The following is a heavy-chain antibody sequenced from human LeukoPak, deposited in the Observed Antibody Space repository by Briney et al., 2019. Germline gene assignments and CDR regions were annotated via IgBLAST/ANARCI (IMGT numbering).Heavy chain of an antibody. CDR3: TRDSYSSGWLNDAFDI. J-gene: IGHJ3*02. V-gene: IGHV3-49*03. CDR1: GFTFGDYA. Sequence: PGGSLRLSCRPSGFTFGDYAMSWFRQAPGKGLEWVGFIRSKAYGGTIEYAASVKGRFTMSRDDSKSIAYLQMNSLKTEDTAVYYCTRDSYSSGWLNDAFDIWGQGTMVTVSS. CDR2: IRSKAYGGTI. D-gene: IGHD6-19*01.